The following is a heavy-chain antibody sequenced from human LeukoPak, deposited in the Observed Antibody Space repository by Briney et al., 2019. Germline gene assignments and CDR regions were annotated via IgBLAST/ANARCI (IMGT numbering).Heavy chain of an antibody. D-gene: IGHD6-19*01. CDR1: GFSLTNNY. Sequence: GASVKVSCMAFGFSLTNNYMHWVRQAPGQGLEWMGYMRPTDAYTGYAPKFQGRVTVTRDTSTNTLYMELSSLGSDDTAVYYCVREGAVALKHFDLWGQGTLLTVSS. CDR3: VREGAVALKHFDL. CDR2: MRPTDAYT. J-gene: IGHJ4*02. V-gene: IGHV1-46*01.